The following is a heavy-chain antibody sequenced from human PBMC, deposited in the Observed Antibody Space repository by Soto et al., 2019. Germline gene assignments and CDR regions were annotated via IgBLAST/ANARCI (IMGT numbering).Heavy chain of an antibody. J-gene: IGHJ6*03. V-gene: IGHV4-39*01. CDR3: ARRYGITIFGVVITPQDAYYMGV. D-gene: IGHD3-3*01. Sequence: PSETLSLTCTVSGGSISSSSYYWGWIRQPPGKGLEWIGSIYYSGSTYYNPSLKSRVTISVDTSKNQFSLKLSSVTAADTAVYYCARRYGITIFGVVITPQDAYYMGVWGKGTTVTVSS. CDR2: IYYSGST. CDR1: GGSISSSSYY.